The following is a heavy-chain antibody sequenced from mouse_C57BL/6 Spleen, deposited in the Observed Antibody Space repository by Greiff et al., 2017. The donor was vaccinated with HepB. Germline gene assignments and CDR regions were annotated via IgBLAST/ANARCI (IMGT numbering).Heavy chain of an antibody. Sequence: EVQVVESGEGLVKPGGSLKLSCAASGFTFSSYAMSWVRQTPEKRLEWVAYISSGGDYIYYADTVKGRFTISRDNARNTLYLQMSSLKSEDTAMYYCTRDRYYGSSSYAMDYWGQGTSVTVSS. D-gene: IGHD1-1*01. CDR3: TRDRYYGSSSYAMDY. J-gene: IGHJ4*01. CDR2: ISSGGDYI. CDR1: GFTFSSYA. V-gene: IGHV5-9-1*02.